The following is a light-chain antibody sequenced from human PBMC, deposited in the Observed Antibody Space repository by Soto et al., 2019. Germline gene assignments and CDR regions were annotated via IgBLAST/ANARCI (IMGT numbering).Light chain of an antibody. CDR3: QQSYSTPA. Sequence: DIQMTQSPSSLSASVGDRVTITFRASQSISSYLNWYQQKPGKAPKLLTYAASSLQSGVPSRFSGSGSGTDFTLTISSLQPEDFATYYCQQSYSTPAFGQGTRLEIK. J-gene: IGKJ5*01. CDR1: QSISSY. CDR2: AAS. V-gene: IGKV1-39*01.